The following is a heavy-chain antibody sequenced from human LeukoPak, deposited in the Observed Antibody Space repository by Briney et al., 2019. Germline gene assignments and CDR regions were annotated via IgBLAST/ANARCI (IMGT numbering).Heavy chain of an antibody. CDR1: GGSFSDYY. CDR3: ARGDVVVIPAARYYYYYIDV. Sequence: SETLSLTCAVYGGSFSDYYWTWIRQPPGKGLEWIGEINHSGSTNYNLSLKSLVTISVETSKNQFSLKLTSVTAADTAVYYCARGDVVVIPAARYYYYYIDVWGKGTTVTVSS. D-gene: IGHD2-2*01. J-gene: IGHJ6*03. V-gene: IGHV4-34*01. CDR2: INHSGST.